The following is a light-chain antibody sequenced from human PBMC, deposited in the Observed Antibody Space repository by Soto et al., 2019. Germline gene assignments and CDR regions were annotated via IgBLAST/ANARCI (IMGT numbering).Light chain of an antibody. CDR3: QQYNSYSQT. J-gene: IGKJ1*01. V-gene: IGKV1-5*01. CDR1: QSISSW. CDR2: DAS. Sequence: DIQMTQSPSTLSASVGDRVTITCRASQSISSWLAWYQQKPGKAPKLLIYDASSLEGGVPSRFSGSGSGTEFTLTISSLQPDDFATYYCQQYNSYSQTFGQGTRWISN.